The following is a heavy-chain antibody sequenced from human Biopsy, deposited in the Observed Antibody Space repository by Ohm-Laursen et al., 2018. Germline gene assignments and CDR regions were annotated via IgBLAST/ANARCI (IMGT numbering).Heavy chain of an antibody. Sequence: GTLSLTCTVTDGSISNIINYWGWIRQPLGKGLEWLGRIYHTGATDYNPSLKSRVTISIDTSNNQFSLNLSSLTAADTAVYYCARHSFGSGRDFWGQGTLVTVSS. CDR1: DGSISNIINY. D-gene: IGHD3-10*01. V-gene: IGHV4-39*01. CDR3: ARHSFGSGRDF. CDR2: IYHTGAT. J-gene: IGHJ4*02.